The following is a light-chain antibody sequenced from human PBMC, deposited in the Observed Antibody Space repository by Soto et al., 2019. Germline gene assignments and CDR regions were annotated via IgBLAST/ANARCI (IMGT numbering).Light chain of an antibody. CDR3: QQSYRTLWT. CDR1: QSISSY. J-gene: IGKJ1*01. V-gene: IGKV1-39*01. Sequence: DIPMTQSPSSLSASVGDRVTITCRASQSISSYLNWYQQKPGKAPKLLIYAASSLQSGVPSRFSGSGSGTDFTLPISSLQPEDFATYYCQQSYRTLWTFGQGTKVEIK. CDR2: AAS.